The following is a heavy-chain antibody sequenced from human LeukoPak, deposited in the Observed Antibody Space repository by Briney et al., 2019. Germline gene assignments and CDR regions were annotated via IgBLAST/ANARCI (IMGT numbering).Heavy chain of an antibody. J-gene: IGHJ5*02. CDR3: AGGPSSLELLKT. CDR2: IDVGGAT. Sequence: PSETLSLTCTVSGGSISNLEYYWSWIRQPAGKGLEWIARIDVGGATNYNPSLKSRVSIAVDPSKNQFSLKVVSVTAADTALYFCAGGPSSLELLKTWGQGTLVTVSS. D-gene: IGHD1-7*01. V-gene: IGHV4-61*02. CDR1: GGSISNLEYY.